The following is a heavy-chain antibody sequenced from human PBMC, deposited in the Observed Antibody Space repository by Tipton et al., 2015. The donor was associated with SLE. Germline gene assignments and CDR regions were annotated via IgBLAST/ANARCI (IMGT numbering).Heavy chain of an antibody. CDR2: ISGSGGST. CDR1: GFTFSSYA. V-gene: IGHV3-23*01. CDR3: ARDPAGSRLDY. Sequence: GSLRLSCAASGFTFSSYAMSWVRQAPGKGLEWVSGISGSGGSTYNADSVKGRFTISRDNAKNSLYLRMNSLRAEDTAVYYCARDPAGSRLDYWGQETLVTVSS. D-gene: IGHD5/OR15-5a*01. J-gene: IGHJ4*02.